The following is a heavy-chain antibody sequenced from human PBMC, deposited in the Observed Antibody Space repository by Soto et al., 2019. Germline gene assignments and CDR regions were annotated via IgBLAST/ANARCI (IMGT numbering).Heavy chain of an antibody. CDR1: GYAFTTYG. Sequence: QVHLVQSGAEVKKPGASVKVSCKGSGYAFTTYGITWVRQAPGQGLEWMGWISAHNGNTNYAQKLQGRVTVTRDTSTSTAYMELRSLRSDDTAVYYYARGRDGDYWGQGALVTVSS. J-gene: IGHJ4*02. V-gene: IGHV1-18*01. D-gene: IGHD6-6*01. CDR3: ARGRDGDY. CDR2: ISAHNGNT.